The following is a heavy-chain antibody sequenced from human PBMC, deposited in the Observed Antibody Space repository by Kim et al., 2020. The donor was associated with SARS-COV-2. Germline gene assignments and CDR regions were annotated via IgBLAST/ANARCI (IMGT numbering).Heavy chain of an antibody. J-gene: IGHJ6*02. CDR3: ARNHAMDV. CDR1: GFTFSSYE. CDR2: ISGSGTTI. V-gene: IGHV3-48*03. Sequence: GGSLRLSCAASGFTFSSYEMNWVRQAPGKGLEWVSYISGSGTTIYYADSVKGRFTIPRDNAKNSLYLQMNSLRAEDTAVYYCARNHAMDVWGQGTTVTFSS.